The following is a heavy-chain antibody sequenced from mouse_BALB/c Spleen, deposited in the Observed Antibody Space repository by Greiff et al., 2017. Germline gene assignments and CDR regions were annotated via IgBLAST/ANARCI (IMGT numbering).Heavy chain of an antibody. V-gene: IGHV5-6-3*01. CDR2: INSNGGST. CDR1: GFTFSSYG. CDR3: ARYDYYYFDY. Sequence: EVMLVESGGGLVQPGGSLKLSCAASGFTFSSYGMSWVRQTPDKRLELVATINSNGGSTYYPDSVKGRFTISRDNAKNTLYLQMSSLKSEDTAMYYCARYDYYYFDYWGQGTTLTVSS. J-gene: IGHJ2*01. D-gene: IGHD2-4*01.